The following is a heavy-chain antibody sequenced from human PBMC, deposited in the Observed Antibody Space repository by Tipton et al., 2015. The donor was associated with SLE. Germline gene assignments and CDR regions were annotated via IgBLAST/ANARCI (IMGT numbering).Heavy chain of an antibody. D-gene: IGHD1-1*01. CDR3: ARDRTGGAGFDY. CDR2: IYYSGST. J-gene: IGHJ4*02. CDR1: GGSISSYY. Sequence: TLPLTCTVSGGSISSYYWSWIRQPPGKGLQWIGYIYYSGSTNYNPSLKSRVTISVDTSKKQFSLKLSSVTAADTAVYYCARDRTGGAGFDYWGQGTLVTVSS. V-gene: IGHV4-59*01.